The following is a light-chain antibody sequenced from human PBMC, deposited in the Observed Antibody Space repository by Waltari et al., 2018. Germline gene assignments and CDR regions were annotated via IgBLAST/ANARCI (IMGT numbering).Light chain of an antibody. J-gene: IGKJ1*01. CDR1: QSVSRY. V-gene: IGKV3-20*01. CDR2: GTS. CDR3: QHHVRLPAT. Sequence: EIVLTQSPGTLSLSPGERATLSCRASQSVSRYLAWYQQKPGQAPGLLIYGTSTRAAGIPDRFSGSGSGTDFSLTISRLEAEDFAVYYCQHHVRLPATFGQGTKVEIK.